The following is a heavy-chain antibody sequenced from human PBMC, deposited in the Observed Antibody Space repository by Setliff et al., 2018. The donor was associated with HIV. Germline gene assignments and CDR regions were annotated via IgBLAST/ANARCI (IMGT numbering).Heavy chain of an antibody. Sequence: GGSLRLSCTASGFTFSDYYMSWIRQSPGKGLEWVAVISYDGSNKFYADSVKGRFTVSRDNAKNSLYLQMNSLRAEDTAVYYCAKDRSGSYSFARDWGQGTLVTVSS. CDR3: AKDRSGSYSFARD. V-gene: IGHV3-30*18. CDR1: GFTFSDYY. D-gene: IGHD1-26*01. J-gene: IGHJ4*02. CDR2: ISYDGSNK.